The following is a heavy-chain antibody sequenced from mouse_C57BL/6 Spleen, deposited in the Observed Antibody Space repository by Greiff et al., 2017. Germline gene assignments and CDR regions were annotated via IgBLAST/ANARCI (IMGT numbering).Heavy chain of an antibody. CDR3: VTAQATYFDY. CDR1: GYAFSSSW. J-gene: IGHJ2*01. D-gene: IGHD3-2*02. V-gene: IGHV1-82*01. Sequence: VQLQQSGPELVKPGASVKISCKASGYAFSSSWMNWVKQRPGKGLEWIGRIYPGDGDTNYNGKFKGKATLTADKSSSTAYMQLSSLTSEDSAVYFCVTAQATYFDYWGQGTTLTVSS. CDR2: IYPGDGDT.